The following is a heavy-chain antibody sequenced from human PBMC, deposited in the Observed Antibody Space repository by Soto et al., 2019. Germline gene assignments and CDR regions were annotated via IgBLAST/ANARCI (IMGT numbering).Heavy chain of an antibody. Sequence: EVQLLETGGGLVQPGGSLRLSCAASGFTFSSYAMRCVRQAPGKGLEWVPAISGSGGSTYYADSVKGRFTISRDKSKNTLYLQMNILRADDTAVYYFAANRGYDYYYGMDVWGQGTTVTVSS. CDR3: AANRGYDYYYGMDV. CDR2: ISGSGGST. J-gene: IGHJ6*02. D-gene: IGHD3-22*01. V-gene: IGHV3-23*01. CDR1: GFTFSSYA.